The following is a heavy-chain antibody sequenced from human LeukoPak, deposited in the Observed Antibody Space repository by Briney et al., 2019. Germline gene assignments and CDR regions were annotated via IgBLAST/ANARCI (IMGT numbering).Heavy chain of an antibody. CDR2: IYYSGST. CDR1: GGSISSYY. CDR3: ARRDSSGYLDYFDY. D-gene: IGHD3-22*01. Sequence: PSETLSLTCTVSGGSISSYYWSWIRQPPGKGLEWIGYIYYSGSTNYNPSLKSRVTISVDTSKNQFSLKLSSVTAADTAVYYCARRDSSGYLDYFDYWGQGTLVTVS. V-gene: IGHV4-59*08. J-gene: IGHJ4*02.